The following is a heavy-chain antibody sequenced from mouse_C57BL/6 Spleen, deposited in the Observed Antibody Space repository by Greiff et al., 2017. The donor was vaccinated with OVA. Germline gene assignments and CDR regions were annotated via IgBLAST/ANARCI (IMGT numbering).Heavy chain of an antibody. CDR2: IWTGGGT. J-gene: IGHJ3*01. Sequence: QVQLKESGPGLVAPSQSLSITCTVSGFSLTSYAISWVRQPPGKGLEWLGVIWTGGGTNYNSALKSRLSISKDNTTSQVFLKMSSLQTDDTARYYCARRYDYDGGFACWGQGTLVTVSA. D-gene: IGHD2-4*01. V-gene: IGHV2-9-1*01. CDR3: ARRYDYDGGFAC. CDR1: GFSLTSYA.